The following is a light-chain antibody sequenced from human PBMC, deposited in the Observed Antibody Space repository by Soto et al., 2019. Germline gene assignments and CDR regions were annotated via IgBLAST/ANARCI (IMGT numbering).Light chain of an antibody. CDR3: QQRGNWPLT. CDR2: DAS. V-gene: IGKV3-11*01. J-gene: IGKJ1*01. CDR1: QSVSSY. Sequence: EIVLTQSPATLSLSPGERATLSCRASQSVSSYLAWYQQKPGQTPRLLISDASNRATGIPARFSGSGSGTDFTLTISSLEPEDFVVYYCQQRGNWPLTFGQGTKVEIK.